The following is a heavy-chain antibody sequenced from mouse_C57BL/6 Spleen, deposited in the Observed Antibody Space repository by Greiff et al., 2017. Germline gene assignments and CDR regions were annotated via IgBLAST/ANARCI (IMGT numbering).Heavy chain of an antibody. CDR2: IKPGSGGT. V-gene: IGHV1-54*01. CDR3: ARYRDGAMDY. CDR1: GYAFTNYL. Sequence: QVQLQQSGAELVRPGTSVKVSCKASGYAFTNYLIEWVKQRPGQGLEWIGVIKPGSGGTNYNEKFKGKATLTADKSSSTAYMQLSSLTSEDSAVYFCARYRDGAMDYWGQGTSVTVSS. D-gene: IGHD3-3*01. J-gene: IGHJ4*01.